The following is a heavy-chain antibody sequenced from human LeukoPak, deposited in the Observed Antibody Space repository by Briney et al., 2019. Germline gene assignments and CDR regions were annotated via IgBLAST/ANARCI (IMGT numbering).Heavy chain of an antibody. D-gene: IGHD1-26*01. Sequence: ASVKVSCKVSGYTLTELSMHWVRQAPGKGLEWMGGFDPEDGETIYAQKYQGRVTMTEDTSTDTAYMELSSLRSEDTAVYYCATSHSGSYSAFDYWGQGTLVTVSS. CDR1: GYTLTELS. CDR3: ATSHSGSYSAFDY. J-gene: IGHJ4*02. V-gene: IGHV1-24*01. CDR2: FDPEDGET.